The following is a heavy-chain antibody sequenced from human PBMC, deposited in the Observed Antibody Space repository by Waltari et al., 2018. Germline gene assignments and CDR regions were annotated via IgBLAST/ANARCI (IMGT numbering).Heavy chain of an antibody. CDR2: INPNSGGT. J-gene: IGHJ5*02. CDR3: ARGRRDSSGWFDP. CDR1: GYTFTGYY. Sequence: QVQLVQSGAEVKKPGASVKVSCKASGYTFTGYYMHWVRPAPGQGLEWMGWINPNSGGTIYVQKFKGRVTMTRDTSISTAYMELSSLASDDTAVYYCARGRRDSSGWFDPWGQGTLVTVPS. V-gene: IGHV1-2*02.